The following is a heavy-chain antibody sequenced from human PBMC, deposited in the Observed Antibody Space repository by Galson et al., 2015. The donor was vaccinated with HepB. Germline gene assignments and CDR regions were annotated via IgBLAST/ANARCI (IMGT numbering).Heavy chain of an antibody. CDR3: ASGAWGDGDEGFYFDY. D-gene: IGHD4-17*01. J-gene: IGHJ4*02. V-gene: IGHV4-39*07. CDR1: SGPISSSDYY. CDR2: IYYGGNT. Sequence: ETLSLTCTVSSGPISSSDYYWGWVRQPPGKGLEWIGNIYYGGNTSYNPSLKSRVTIPVDTSKKQFSLKRTSVTAADTAVYYGASGAWGDGDEGFYFDYWGQGTLVTVSS.